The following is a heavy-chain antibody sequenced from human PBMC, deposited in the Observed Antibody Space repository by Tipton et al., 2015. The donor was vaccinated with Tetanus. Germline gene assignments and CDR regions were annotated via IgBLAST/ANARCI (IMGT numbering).Heavy chain of an antibody. Sequence: TLSLTCTVSGDSISSRNSYWGWIRQPPGKGLEWVGSIYYSGSTYYNPSLKSRVTISIDTSKNQFSLKLNSVTAADTAVYYCARDMRGEGGGWYTDYWGQGTLVTVSS. V-gene: IGHV4-39*02. J-gene: IGHJ4*02. D-gene: IGHD6-19*01. CDR2: IYYSGST. CDR3: ARDMRGEGGGWYTDY. CDR1: GDSISSRNSY.